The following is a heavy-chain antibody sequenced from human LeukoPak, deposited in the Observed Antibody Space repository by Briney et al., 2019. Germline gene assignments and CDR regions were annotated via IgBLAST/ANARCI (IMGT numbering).Heavy chain of an antibody. CDR2: TYYRSNWYN. D-gene: IGHD5-24*01. Sequence: SQTLSLTCAISGDSVSSNSAAWNWIRQSPSRGLEWLGRTYYRSNWYNDYALSVKSRITISADTSKNQFSLKLSSVTAADTAVYYCTRGAPVGSSREFDYWGQGTLVTVSS. CDR1: GDSVSSNSAA. CDR3: TRGAPVGSSREFDY. J-gene: IGHJ4*02. V-gene: IGHV6-1*01.